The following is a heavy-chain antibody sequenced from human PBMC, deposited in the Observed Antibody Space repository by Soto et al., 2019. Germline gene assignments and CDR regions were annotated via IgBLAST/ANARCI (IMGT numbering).Heavy chain of an antibody. CDR2: IYSGGNT. D-gene: IGHD3-10*01. CDR3: ARDNDDGSGSLDY. CDR1: GFTVSSNF. V-gene: IGHV3-53*04. Sequence: EVQLVESGGGLVQPGGSLRLSCAASGFTVSSNFMNWVRQAPGKGLEWVSVIYSGGNTYYPDSVKGRFTISRHNSKNTLYLQINSLRVEDSAVYYCARDNDDGSGSLDYWGQGTLVIVSS. J-gene: IGHJ4*02.